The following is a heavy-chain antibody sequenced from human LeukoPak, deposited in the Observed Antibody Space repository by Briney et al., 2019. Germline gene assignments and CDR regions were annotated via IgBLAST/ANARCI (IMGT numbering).Heavy chain of an antibody. J-gene: IGHJ4*02. D-gene: IGHD1-26*01. CDR3: TRDPPTRY. V-gene: IGHV3-49*03. CDR2: IRNKADGCTP. CDR1: GFTFGDYT. Sequence: PGGXXRLSCTASGFTFGDYTITWIRQAPGKGLEWVGFIRNKADGCTPEYAASVKGRFTISRDDYNSIAYLQMNSLKTDDTAVYYCTRDPPTRYWGQGTLVSVSS.